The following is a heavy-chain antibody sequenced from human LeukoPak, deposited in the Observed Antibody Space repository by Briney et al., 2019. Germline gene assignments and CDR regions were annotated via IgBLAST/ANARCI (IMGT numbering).Heavy chain of an antibody. D-gene: IGHD6-6*01. V-gene: IGHV3-21*01. CDR2: ISSSSSYI. J-gene: IGHJ2*01. Sequence: GGSLRLSCAASGFTFSSYSMNWVRQAPGKGLEWVSSISSSSSYIYYADSVKGRFTISRDNTKNSLYLQMNSLRAEDTAVYYCARDAYSSSSLAASGALWYFDLWGRGTLVTVSS. CDR3: ARDAYSSSSLAASGALWYFDL. CDR1: GFTFSSYS.